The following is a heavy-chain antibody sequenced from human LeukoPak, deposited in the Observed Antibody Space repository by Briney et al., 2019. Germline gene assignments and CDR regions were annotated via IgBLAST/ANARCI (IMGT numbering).Heavy chain of an antibody. CDR3: ARVGSSSDRYYYYGMDV. D-gene: IGHD3-10*01. CDR1: GGSFSGYY. J-gene: IGHJ6*02. Sequence: SETLSLTCAVYGGSFSGYYWSWIRQHPGKGLEWIGYIYYSGSTYYNPSLKSRVTISVDKSKNQFSLKLSSVTAADTAVYYCARVGSSSDRYYYYGMDVWGQGTTVTVSS. CDR2: IYYSGST. V-gene: IGHV4-34*01.